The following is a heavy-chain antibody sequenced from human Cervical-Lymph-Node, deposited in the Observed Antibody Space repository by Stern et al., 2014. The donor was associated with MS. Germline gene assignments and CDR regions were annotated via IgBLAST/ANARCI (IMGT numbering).Heavy chain of an antibody. D-gene: IGHD2-2*01. J-gene: IGHJ6*02. CDR3: ARLVTNDRYCSRTSCLGYGMDV. V-gene: IGHV1-69*01. CDR1: GGTFSTYD. Sequence: VQLVQSGAEVKKPGSSVKVSCKASGGTFSTYDFTWVRQAPGQGPEWMGGIRTPNFAQKFQGRVTITADESTNTAYMELNSLTSEDTAIYYCARLVTNDRYCSRTSCLGYGMDVWGQGTTVTVSS. CDR2: IRTP.